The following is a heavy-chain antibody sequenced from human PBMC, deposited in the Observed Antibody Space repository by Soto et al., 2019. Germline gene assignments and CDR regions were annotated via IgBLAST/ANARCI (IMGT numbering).Heavy chain of an antibody. D-gene: IGHD3-3*01. J-gene: IGHJ6*02. CDR1: GFIFSNYA. CDR3: AKEEIRSGYYNYYYYYGMDV. CDR2: ISYDGSNK. Sequence: GGSLRLSCAASGFIFSNYAMSWVRQAPGKGLEWVAVISYDGSNKYYADSVKGRFTISRDNSKNTLYLQMNSLRAEDTAVYYCAKEEIRSGYYNYYYYYGMDVWGQGTTVTVSS. V-gene: IGHV3-30*18.